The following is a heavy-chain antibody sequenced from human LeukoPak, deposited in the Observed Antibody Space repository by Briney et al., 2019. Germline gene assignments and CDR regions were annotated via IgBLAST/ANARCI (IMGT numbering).Heavy chain of an antibody. CDR1: GFTFSSYN. Sequence: GESLRLSCAASGFTFSSYNMNWVRQAPGKGLEWVSSISSSSSYIYYADSVKGRFTISRDNAKNSLYLQMNSLRAEDTAVYYCARDHGSGWYRPYYYYYMDVWGKGTTVTVSS. J-gene: IGHJ6*03. CDR2: ISSSSSYI. CDR3: ARDHGSGWYRPYYYYYMDV. D-gene: IGHD6-19*01. V-gene: IGHV3-21*01.